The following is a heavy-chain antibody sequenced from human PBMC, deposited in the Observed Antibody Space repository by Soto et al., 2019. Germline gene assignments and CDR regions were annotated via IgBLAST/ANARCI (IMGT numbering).Heavy chain of an antibody. V-gene: IGHV3-9*01. CDR3: VKDILAGGAEV. D-gene: IGHD3-10*01. CDR2: IYASGRV. J-gene: IGHJ6*02. Sequence: EVQLVESGGGLVQPGRSLRLSCAASGFTLRDSAMHWVRQVTGGGLEWVSGIYASGRVGYVDSVKGRFTISRDVAKNSLYLQMDSLKTEDTALYYCVKDILAGGAEVWGQGTTVTVSS. CDR1: GFTLRDSA.